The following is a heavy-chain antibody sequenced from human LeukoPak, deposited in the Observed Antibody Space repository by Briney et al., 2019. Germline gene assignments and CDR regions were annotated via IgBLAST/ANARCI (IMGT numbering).Heavy chain of an antibody. V-gene: IGHV4-59*11. D-gene: IGHD1-26*01. CDR3: ARDGYSGSSLFDS. J-gene: IGHJ4*02. CDR1: GGSITSHF. CDR2: IYHSGIT. Sequence: SETLPLTCTVSGGSITSHFWSWIRQPPGKGLEWIGYIYHSGITNYNPSLKSRVTISVDTSKNQFSLELSSVTAADTAVYYCARDGYSGSSLFDSWGQGTLVTVSS.